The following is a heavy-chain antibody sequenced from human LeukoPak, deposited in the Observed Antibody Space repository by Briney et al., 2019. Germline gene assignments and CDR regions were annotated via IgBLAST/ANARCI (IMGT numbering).Heavy chain of an antibody. CDR3: ARAPGVLLWFGESSNNWFDP. J-gene: IGHJ5*02. CDR2: IYYSGST. D-gene: IGHD3-10*01. Sequence: PSETLSLTCTVSGGSISSSSYYWGWIRQPPGKGLEWIGSIYYSGSTYYNPSLKSRVTISVDTSKKQFSLKLSSVTAADTAVYYCARAPGVLLWFGESSNNWFDPWGQGTLVTVSS. CDR1: GGSISSSSYY. V-gene: IGHV4-39*07.